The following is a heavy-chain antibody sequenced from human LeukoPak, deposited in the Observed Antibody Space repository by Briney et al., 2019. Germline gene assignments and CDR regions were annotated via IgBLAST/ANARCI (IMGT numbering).Heavy chain of an antibody. Sequence: ASVKVSCKASGYTFTSYDINWVRQATGQGLEWMGWMNPNSGNTGYAQKFQGRVTITRNTSISTAYMELSSLRSEDTAVYYCAKGYYDYVWGSYRHGLLDYWGQGTLVTVSS. CDR1: GYTFTSYD. V-gene: IGHV1-8*03. J-gene: IGHJ4*02. CDR2: MNPNSGNT. D-gene: IGHD3-16*02. CDR3: AKGYYDYVWGSYRHGLLDY.